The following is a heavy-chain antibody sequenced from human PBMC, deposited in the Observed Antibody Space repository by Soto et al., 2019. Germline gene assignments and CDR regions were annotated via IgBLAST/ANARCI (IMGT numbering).Heavy chain of an antibody. CDR1: GFTFSCVS. CDR3: ARVDY. CDR2: ISSASSET. Sequence: PGGSLRLSCEASGFTFSCVSMNWVRQVPGKGLEWVASISSASSETWYADSVKGRFIISRDNAQNSLFLQMNTLRPEDSAIYYCARVDYWGPGTQVTVSS. J-gene: IGHJ4*02. V-gene: IGHV3-21*04.